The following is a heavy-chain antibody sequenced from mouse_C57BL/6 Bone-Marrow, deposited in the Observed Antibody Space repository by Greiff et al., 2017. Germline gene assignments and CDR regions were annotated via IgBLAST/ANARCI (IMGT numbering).Heavy chain of an antibody. V-gene: IGHV3-1*01. J-gene: IGHJ4*01. CDR2: ISYSGST. D-gene: IGHD1-1*01. CDR1: GYSITSGYD. Sequence: EVQVVESGPGMVKPSQSLSLTCTVTGYSITSGYDWHWIRHFPGNKLEWMGYISYSGSTNYNPSLKSRISITHDTSKNHFFMKLNSVTTEDTATYYCASNYLYAMDYWGQGTSVTVSS. CDR3: ASNYLYAMDY.